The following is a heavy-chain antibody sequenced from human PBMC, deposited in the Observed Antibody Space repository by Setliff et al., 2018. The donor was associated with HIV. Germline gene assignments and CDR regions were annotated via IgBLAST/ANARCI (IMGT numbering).Heavy chain of an antibody. Sequence: PSETLSLTCSVSGDSFSIHYRNWIRQPAGKGLEWIGRIYSSGATSYNPSLRSRVTMSVDTSKNQLSLTLDSMTAADTAVYYCAKDRGYYFDLWGRGILVTVSS. V-gene: IGHV4-4*07. CDR2: IYSSGAT. D-gene: IGHD3-10*01. CDR1: GDSFSIHY. J-gene: IGHJ2*01. CDR3: AKDRGYYFDL.